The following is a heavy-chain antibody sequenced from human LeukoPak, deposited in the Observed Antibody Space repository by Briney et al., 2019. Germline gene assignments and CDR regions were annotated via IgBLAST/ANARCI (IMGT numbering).Heavy chain of an antibody. D-gene: IGHD2-2*01. V-gene: IGHV4-59*01. CDR3: ASLTPQLLGDSRRVFYYGMDV. J-gene: IGHJ6*02. CDR1: GGSISSYY. CDR2: IYYSGST. Sequence: PSETLSVTCTVSGGSISSYYWSWIRQPPGKGLEWIGYIYYSGSTNYNPSLKSRVTISVYTSKNQFSLKLSSVTAADTAVYYCASLTPQLLGDSRRVFYYGMDVWGQGTTVTVSS.